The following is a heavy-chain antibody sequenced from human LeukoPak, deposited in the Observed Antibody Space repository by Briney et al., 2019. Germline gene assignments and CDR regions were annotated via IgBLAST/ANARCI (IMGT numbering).Heavy chain of an antibody. V-gene: IGHV3-74*01. J-gene: IGHJ6*02. CDR1: GFAFSTYW. CDR3: ARDYYYGMDV. CDR2: INPDGITT. Sequence: PGGSLRLSCAASGFAFSTYWMHWVRQAPGKGLEWVSLINPDGITTTYADFVKGRFTISRDNANNTLFLQMTSLRADDTAVYYCARDYYYGMDVWGQGTTITVSS.